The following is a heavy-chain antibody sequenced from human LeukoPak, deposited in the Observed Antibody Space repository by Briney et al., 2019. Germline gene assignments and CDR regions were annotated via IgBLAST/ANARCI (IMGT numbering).Heavy chain of an antibody. Sequence: PGGSLRLSCAASGFTVSSNYMSWVRQAPGKGLEWVSVIYSGGSTYYADSVKGRFTISRDNSKNTLYLQMNSLRAEDTAVYYCATFDDPHSEYYYYYGMDVWGQGTTVTVSS. D-gene: IGHD3-3*01. V-gene: IGHV3-53*01. CDR2: IYSGGST. CDR1: GFTVSSNY. CDR3: ATFDDPHSEYYYYYGMDV. J-gene: IGHJ6*02.